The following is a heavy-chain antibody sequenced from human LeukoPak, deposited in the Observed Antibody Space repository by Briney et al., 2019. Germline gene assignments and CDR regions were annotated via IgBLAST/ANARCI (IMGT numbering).Heavy chain of an antibody. Sequence: GSLRLSCAASGFTFSSYAMSWVRQAQGKGREGVAVISGSGGSTYYADSVKGRFTISRDNSKNTLYLQMNTLRAEDTAIYYCARDPNGDYVGAFDFWGRGTMVTVS. J-gene: IGHJ3*01. CDR3: ARDPNGDYVGAFDF. CDR1: GFTFSSYA. D-gene: IGHD4-17*01. V-gene: IGHV3-23*01. CDR2: ISGSGGST.